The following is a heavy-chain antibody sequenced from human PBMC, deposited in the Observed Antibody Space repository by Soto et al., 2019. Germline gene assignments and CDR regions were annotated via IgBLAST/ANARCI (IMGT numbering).Heavy chain of an antibody. J-gene: IGHJ4*02. D-gene: IGHD3-22*01. CDR3: SIDLFNDSSGTPFDY. V-gene: IGHV1-69*04. CDR2: IIPILGIA. CDR1: GGTFSSYT. Sequence: SVKVSCKASGGTFSSYTISWVRQAPGQGLEWMGRIIPILGIANYAQKFQGRVTITADKSTSTAYMELSSLRSEDTAVYYCSIDLFNDSSGTPFDYWGQGTLVTVSS.